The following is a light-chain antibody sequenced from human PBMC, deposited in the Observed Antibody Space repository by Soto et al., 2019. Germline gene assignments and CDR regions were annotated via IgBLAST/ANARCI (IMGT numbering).Light chain of an antibody. CDR3: QRYDSLRT. CDR1: QSVRSNF. Sequence: EIVLTQSPGTLSLSPGERATLSCRASQSVRSNFLAWYQQKPGQAPRLLIYGASNRATGIPDRFSGSGSGTDFTLNITRLEPEDFAMYYCQRYDSLRTFGQGTKVEI. J-gene: IGKJ1*01. V-gene: IGKV3-20*01. CDR2: GAS.